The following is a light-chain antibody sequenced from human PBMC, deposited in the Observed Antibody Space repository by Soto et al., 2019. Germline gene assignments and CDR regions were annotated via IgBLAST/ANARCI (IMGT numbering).Light chain of an antibody. J-gene: IGKJ2*01. Sequence: EIVMTQSRDTLSVSPGERATLSCRASESVSSNLAWYQQIPGQAPGLFIYDASTRAPGFPARVSGSGSGTKSTLTIISLQPKTLAVFSGHRYNGWPYTFGQGTKV. CDR1: ESVSSN. CDR2: DAS. CDR3: HRYNGWPYT. V-gene: IGKV3-15*01.